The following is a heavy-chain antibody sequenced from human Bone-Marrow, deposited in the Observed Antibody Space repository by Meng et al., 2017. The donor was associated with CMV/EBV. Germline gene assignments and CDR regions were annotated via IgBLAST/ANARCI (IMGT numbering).Heavy chain of an antibody. V-gene: IGHV5-51*01. J-gene: IGHJ6*02. CDR3: ARRRRPSYYSNYDYYYGMDV. CDR1: GYSFTTYW. Sequence: GESLKISCKGFGYSFTTYWIGWVRQMSGKGLEWMGIIYAGDSDTRYSPSFQGHVTISVDKSVNTAYLQWGSLEASDTAMYYCARRRRPSYYSNYDYYYGMDVWGQGTTVTVPS. CDR2: IYAGDSDT. D-gene: IGHD4-11*01.